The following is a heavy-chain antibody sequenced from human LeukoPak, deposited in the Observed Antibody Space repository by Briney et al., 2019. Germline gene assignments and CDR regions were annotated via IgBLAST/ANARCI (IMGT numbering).Heavy chain of an antibody. CDR3: ARSRPSLYI. J-gene: IGHJ3*02. Sequence: ASVKVSCKASGYTFTSYDINWVRQAPGQGLEWMGWISAYNGNTNYAQKLHGIVTMTTDTSTSTAYMELRSLRSDDTSVYYCARSRPSLYIWGQGTMVTVSS. CDR1: GYTFTSYD. D-gene: IGHD2-2*01. CDR2: ISAYNGNT. V-gene: IGHV1-18*01.